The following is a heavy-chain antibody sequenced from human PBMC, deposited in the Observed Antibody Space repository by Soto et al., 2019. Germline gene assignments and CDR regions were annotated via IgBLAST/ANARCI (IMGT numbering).Heavy chain of an antibody. CDR2: IYYSGST. CDR1: GGSISSGGYY. CDR3: ARVGTGYYAQNFDY. Sequence: QVQLQESGPGLVKPSQTLSLTCTVSGGSISSGGYYWSWIRQHPGKGLEWIGYIYYSGSTYYNPSLTSRVTISVDPPKNQFSLKLSSVPAADTAVYSCARVGTGYYAQNFDYWGQGTLVTVSS. J-gene: IGHJ4*02. V-gene: IGHV4-31*03. D-gene: IGHD3-22*01.